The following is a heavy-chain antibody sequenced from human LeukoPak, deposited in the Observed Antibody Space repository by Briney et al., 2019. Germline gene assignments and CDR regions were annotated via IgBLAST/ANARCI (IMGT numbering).Heavy chain of an antibody. Sequence: GESLKISCKGSGYSFTSYWIGWVRQMPGKGLEWMGIIYPGDSDTRYSPSFQGQVTISADKSISTAYLQWSSLKASDTAMYYCARLLEPHTYDFWSGYTGGVRYFDYWGQGTLVTVSS. J-gene: IGHJ4*02. CDR3: ARLLEPHTYDFWSGYTGGVRYFDY. V-gene: IGHV5-51*01. CDR2: IYPGDSDT. D-gene: IGHD3-3*01. CDR1: GYSFTSYW.